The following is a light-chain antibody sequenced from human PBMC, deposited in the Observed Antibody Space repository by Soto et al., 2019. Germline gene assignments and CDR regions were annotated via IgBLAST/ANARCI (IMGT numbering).Light chain of an antibody. Sequence: EMVLTQSPATLSVSPGGRATLSCRASQSVSTNLAWYQQKPGQAPRLLIYDASTRATANHARFSGSGSGTEITLTISSLQSEDFAGYYGQHHNTWPPVYTFGQGTKLEIK. CDR1: QSVSTN. CDR3: QHHNTWPPVYT. J-gene: IGKJ2*01. V-gene: IGKV3D-15*01. CDR2: DAS.